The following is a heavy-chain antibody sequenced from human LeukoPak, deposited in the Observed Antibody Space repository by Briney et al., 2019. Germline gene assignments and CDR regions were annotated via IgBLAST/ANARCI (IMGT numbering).Heavy chain of an antibody. CDR1: GFTFSSYA. Sequence: GGSLRLSCAASGFTFSSYAMHWVRQAPGKGLEWVAVISYDGSNKYYADSVEGRFTISRDNSKNTLYLQMNSLRAEDTAVYYCAKDQDIVVVPAARNYYYYYMDVWGKGTTVTVSS. D-gene: IGHD2-2*01. CDR3: AKDQDIVVVPAARNYYYYYMDV. CDR2: ISYDGSNK. J-gene: IGHJ6*03. V-gene: IGHV3-30-3*01.